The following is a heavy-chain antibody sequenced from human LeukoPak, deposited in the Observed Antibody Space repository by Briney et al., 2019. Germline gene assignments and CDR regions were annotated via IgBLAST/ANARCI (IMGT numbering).Heavy chain of an antibody. V-gene: IGHV3-30-3*01. D-gene: IGHD6-13*01. J-gene: IGHJ4*02. CDR1: GFTFGDYA. CDR2: ISYDGSNK. CDR3: AGVCCKRYEIAAAGLSIDY. Sequence: GRSLRLSCTASGFTFGDYAMHWVRQAPGKGLEWVAVISYDGSNKYYADSVKGRFTISRDNSKNTLYLQMNSLRAEDTAVYYCAGVCCKRYEIAAAGLSIDYWGQGTLVSVSS.